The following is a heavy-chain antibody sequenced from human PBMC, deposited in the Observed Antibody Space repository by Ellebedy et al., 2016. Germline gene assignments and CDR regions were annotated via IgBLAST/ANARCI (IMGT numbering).Heavy chain of an antibody. CDR1: GYTFTTYD. CDR2: MNPKSGNT. J-gene: IGHJ5*02. V-gene: IGHV1-8*01. Sequence: ASVKVSYKASGYTFTTYDVNWVRQATGQGPAWMGWMNPKSGNTGYSQKFQGRVTITWNTSISTVYMELSSLRSDDTAVYFCARGGFKRWFDPWGQGTLVTVAS. D-gene: IGHD3-3*01. CDR3: ARGGFKRWFDP.